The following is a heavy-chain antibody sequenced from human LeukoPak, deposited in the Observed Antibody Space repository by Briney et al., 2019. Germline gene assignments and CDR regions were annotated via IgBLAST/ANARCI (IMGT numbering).Heavy chain of an antibody. CDR3: AREAIRFGKNYYYYYMDV. V-gene: IGHV4-59*12. CDR2: IYYTGST. J-gene: IGHJ6*03. CDR1: GGSISTYY. Sequence: SETLSLTCTVSGGSISTYYWSWIRQPPGKGLEWIGYIYYTGSTSYNPSLKSRVTMSLDASKNQFSLKLSSVTAADTAVYYCAREAIRFGKNYYYYYMDVWGKGTTVTISS. D-gene: IGHD3-10*01.